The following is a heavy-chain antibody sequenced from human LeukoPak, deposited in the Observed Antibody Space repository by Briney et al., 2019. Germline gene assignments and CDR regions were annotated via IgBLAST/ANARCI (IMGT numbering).Heavy chain of an antibody. Sequence: PGGSLRLSCATSGFTFSTYGIHWVRQAPGKGLEWVAFVRGDATNQYYADSVKGRFTISRDSSKNTVYLQMNSLTAEDTAVYYCAKRGEPALIGAFDIWGQGTMVTVSS. CDR1: GFTFSTYG. J-gene: IGHJ3*02. CDR2: VRGDATNQ. D-gene: IGHD3-10*01. V-gene: IGHV3-30*02. CDR3: AKRGEPALIGAFDI.